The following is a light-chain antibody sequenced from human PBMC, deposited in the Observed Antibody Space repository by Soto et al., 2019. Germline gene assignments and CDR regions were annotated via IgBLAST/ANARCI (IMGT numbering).Light chain of an antibody. V-gene: IGKV1-5*03. Sequence: DIRMTQSPSTLSASIGDRVTITCRASQSISDSLAWYQQKPGEAPKLLIYKASSLQSGVPSRISGSGSGTEFTLTISSLQPDDSATYYCQHYNRYPVTFGQGTKVDIK. CDR1: QSISDS. CDR2: KAS. CDR3: QHYNRYPVT. J-gene: IGKJ1*01.